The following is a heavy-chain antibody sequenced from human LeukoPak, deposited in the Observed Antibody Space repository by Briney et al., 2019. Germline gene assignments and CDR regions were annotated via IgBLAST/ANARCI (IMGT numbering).Heavy chain of an antibody. V-gene: IGHV3-11*04. D-gene: IGHD5-12*01. CDR2: ISGSGGST. Sequence: LSLTCTVSGGSISSYYWSWIRQPPGKGLEWVSAISGSGGSTYYADSVKGRFTISRDNAKNSLYLQMNSLRAEDTAVYYCARDPRMATTYYPFDYWGQGTLVTVSS. CDR3: ARDPRMATTYYPFDY. CDR1: GGSISSYY. J-gene: IGHJ4*02.